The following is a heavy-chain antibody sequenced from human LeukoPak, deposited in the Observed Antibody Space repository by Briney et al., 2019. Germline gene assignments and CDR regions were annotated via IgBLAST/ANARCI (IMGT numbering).Heavy chain of an antibody. Sequence: QPGGSLRLSCAASGFTVSSNYMSWVRQAPGKGLEWVSVIYSGGSTYYADSVKGRFTISRDNPKNLLFLQINSLRVEDTAVYYCARETPRRGETRDGYRWGQGTVVTVSS. CDR2: IYSGGST. D-gene: IGHD5-24*01. V-gene: IGHV3-53*01. CDR1: GFTVSSNY. CDR3: ARETPRRGETRDGYR. J-gene: IGHJ4*02.